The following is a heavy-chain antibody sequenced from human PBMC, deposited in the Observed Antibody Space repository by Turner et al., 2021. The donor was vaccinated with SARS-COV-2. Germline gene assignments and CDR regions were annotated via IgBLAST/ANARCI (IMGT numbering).Heavy chain of an antibody. V-gene: IGHV3-7*01. CDR3: ARVPSSSWYFDY. CDR1: GFTFSIYR. D-gene: IGHD6-13*01. J-gene: IGHJ4*02. CDR2: IKQDGSEK. Sequence: EVQLVESGGGLVQRGGSLRLSCAASGFTFSIYRMSWVRQAPGKGLEWVANIKQDGSEKYYVDSVKGRFTISRDNAKNSLYLQMNSLRAEDTAVYYCARVPSSSWYFDYWGQGTLVTVSS.